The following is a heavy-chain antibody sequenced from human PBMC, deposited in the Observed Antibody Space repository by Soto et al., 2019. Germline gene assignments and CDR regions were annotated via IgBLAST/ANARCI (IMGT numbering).Heavy chain of an antibody. CDR1: GGSISSGGYY. V-gene: IGHV4-31*03. CDR3: ARDSPDYYGSGRYWIVDY. D-gene: IGHD3-10*01. Sequence: QVQLQESGPGLVKPSQTLSLTCTVSGGSISSGGYYWSWIRQHPGKGMEWLGYIYYSGSTYYNPSLKIRGTISVDTSKNQFSLKLSSVTAADTAVYYWARDSPDYYGSGRYWIVDYCGQGTLVTVSS. J-gene: IGHJ4*02. CDR2: IYYSGST.